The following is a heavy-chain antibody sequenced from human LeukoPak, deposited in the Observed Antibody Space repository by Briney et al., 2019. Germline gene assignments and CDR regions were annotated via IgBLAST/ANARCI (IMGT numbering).Heavy chain of an antibody. V-gene: IGHV3-11*06. D-gene: IGHD3-10*01. J-gene: IGHJ6*02. Sequence: GGSLRLSCAASGFTFSDYYMSWIRQAPGKGLEWVSSISSSSSYIYYADSVKGRFTISRDNAKNSLYLQMNSLRAEDTAVYYCARDGVLWFGELLYYYYGMDVWGQGTTVTVSS. CDR1: GFTFSDYY. CDR3: ARDGVLWFGELLYYYYGMDV. CDR2: ISSSSSYI.